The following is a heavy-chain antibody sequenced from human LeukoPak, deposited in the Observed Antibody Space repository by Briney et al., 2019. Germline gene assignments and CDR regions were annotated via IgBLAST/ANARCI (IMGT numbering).Heavy chain of an antibody. V-gene: IGHV4-34*01. J-gene: IGHJ4*02. D-gene: IGHD6-19*01. CDR2: INHSGST. Sequence: SETLSLTCAVNGGSFSGYYWSWIRQPPGKGLEWIGEINHSGSTNYNPSLKSRVTISVDTSKNQFSLKLSSVTAADTAVYYCARVQWLFRRKPFDYWGQGTLVTVSS. CDR1: GGSFSGYY. CDR3: ARVQWLFRRKPFDY.